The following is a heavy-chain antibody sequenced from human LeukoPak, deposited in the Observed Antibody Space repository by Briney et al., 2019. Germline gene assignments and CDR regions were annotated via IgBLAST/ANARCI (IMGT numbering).Heavy chain of an antibody. CDR1: GFTFSSYA. CDR2: ISSNGGST. D-gene: IGHD3/OR15-3a*01. V-gene: IGHV3-64*01. CDR3: AKDFLGPGED. J-gene: IGHJ4*02. Sequence: GGSLRLSCAASGFTFSSYAMHWVRQAPGKGLEYVSAISSNGGSTYYANSVKGRFTISRDNSKNTLYLQMNSLRAEDTAVYYCAKDFLGPGEDWGQGTLVTVSS.